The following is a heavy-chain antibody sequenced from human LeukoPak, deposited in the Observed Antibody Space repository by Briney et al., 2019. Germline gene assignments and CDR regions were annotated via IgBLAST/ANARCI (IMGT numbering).Heavy chain of an antibody. J-gene: IGHJ5*02. CDR3: ARRGYDSSGYSNWFDP. CDR2: IYHSGST. D-gene: IGHD3-22*01. Sequence: PSETLSLTCTVSGYSISSGYFWGWIRQPPGKGLEWIGSIYHSGSTSYNPSLKSRVTISVDTSKNQFSLKLSSVTAADTAVYYCARRGYDSSGYSNWFDPWGQGTLVTVSS. CDR1: GYSISSGYF. V-gene: IGHV4-38-2*02.